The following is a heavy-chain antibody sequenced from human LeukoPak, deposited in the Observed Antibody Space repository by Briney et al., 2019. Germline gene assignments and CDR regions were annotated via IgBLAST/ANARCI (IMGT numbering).Heavy chain of an antibody. Sequence: PGGSLRLSCAASGFTFSSYAVSCVRQAPGKGLEWVSAISGSGCSTYYADSVKGRFTISRDNSKNTLYLRMNSLRAEDTAVYYCAKTRSIDYWGQGTLVTVSS. V-gene: IGHV3-23*01. CDR1: GFTFSSYA. CDR3: AKTRSIDY. CDR2: ISGSGCST. J-gene: IGHJ4*02.